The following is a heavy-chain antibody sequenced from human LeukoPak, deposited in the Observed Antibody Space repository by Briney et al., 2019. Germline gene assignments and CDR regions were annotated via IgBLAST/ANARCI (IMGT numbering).Heavy chain of an antibody. D-gene: IGHD2-2*01. CDR2: INPNGGGT. CDR3: ARDGLLSLYQPPEFSYYYYYMDV. CDR1: GYTFTDYY. J-gene: IGHJ6*03. Sequence: ASVKVSCKPSGYTFTDYYMHWARQAPGRGLEWLGWINPNGGGTRYAEKFRGRVTMTRDTSFSIAYMELSSLRSDDTAVYYCARDGLLSLYQPPEFSYYYYYMDVWGKGTTVTVSS. V-gene: IGHV1-2*02.